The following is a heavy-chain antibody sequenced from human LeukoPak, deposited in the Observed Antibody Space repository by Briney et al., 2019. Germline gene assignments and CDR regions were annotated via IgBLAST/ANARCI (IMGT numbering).Heavy chain of an antibody. D-gene: IGHD6-13*01. CDR2: IYHSGST. V-gene: IGHV4-4*02. CDR1: GDSISSSNW. Sequence: SGTLSLTCAVSGDSISSSNWWSWVRQSPGKGLEWIGEIYHSGSTNCNPSLKSRVSISVDKSNNLFSLKLSSVTAADTAVYYCARVDSTSGANFDYWGQGTLVTVSS. CDR3: ARVDSTSGANFDY. J-gene: IGHJ4*02.